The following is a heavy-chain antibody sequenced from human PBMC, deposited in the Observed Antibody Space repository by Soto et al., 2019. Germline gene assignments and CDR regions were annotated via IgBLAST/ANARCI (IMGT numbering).Heavy chain of an antibody. V-gene: IGHV4-39*01. CDR1: GGSISSSSYY. CDR3: GAVSSSSGGYYYYGTDV. J-gene: IGHJ6*02. CDR2: IYYSGST. Sequence: SETLSLTCTVSGGSISSSSYYWGWIRQPPXKGLEWIGSIYYSGSTYYNPSLKSRVTISVDTSKNQFSLKLSSVTAADTAVYYCGAVSSSSGGYYYYGTDVWGQGTTVTVSS. D-gene: IGHD6-6*01.